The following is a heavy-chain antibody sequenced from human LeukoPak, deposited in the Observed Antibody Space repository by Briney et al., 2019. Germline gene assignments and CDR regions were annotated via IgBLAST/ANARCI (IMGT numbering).Heavy chain of an antibody. J-gene: IGHJ4*02. D-gene: IGHD6-19*01. V-gene: IGHV4-59*01. CDR1: GGSISSYY. CDR2: IYYSGST. CDR3: ARVAQWLVEYFFYY. Sequence: PSETLSLTCTVSGGSISSYYWSWIRQPPGKGLERIGYIYYSGSTNYYPYFKSGVTISVDMTTNQSSLKLRSVPNADTPEYYCARVAQWLVEYFFYYWGQGNLVSVSS.